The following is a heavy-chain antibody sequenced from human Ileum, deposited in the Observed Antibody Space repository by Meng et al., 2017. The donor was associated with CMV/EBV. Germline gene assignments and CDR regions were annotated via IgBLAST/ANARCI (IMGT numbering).Heavy chain of an antibody. CDR3: ARQGGASPTTGVF. CDR1: GGSVGSGTYY. D-gene: IGHD1-26*01. V-gene: IGHV4-61*01. CDR2: IYYTGST. J-gene: IGHJ4*02. Sequence: SETLSLTCTVSGGSVGSGTYYWSWIRQTPGKGLEWIGYIYYTGSTNYNPSLKSRVTMSVDTSKNQFSLKLSSVTAADTAVYYCARQGGASPTTGVFWGPGILVTVSS.